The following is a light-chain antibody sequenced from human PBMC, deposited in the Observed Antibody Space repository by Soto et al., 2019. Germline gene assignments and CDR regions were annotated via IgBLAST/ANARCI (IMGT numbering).Light chain of an antibody. Sequence: EIVLTQSPDTLSLSPGERATLSCRASQSVGRNFLAWYQQKAGQAPRFLIHGASRRATGIPDRFSGSGSGTGFTLTISRLEPEDFAVYYCQQYADSPRTFGQGTKVEIK. CDR3: QQYADSPRT. CDR1: QSVGRNF. J-gene: IGKJ1*01. CDR2: GAS. V-gene: IGKV3-20*01.